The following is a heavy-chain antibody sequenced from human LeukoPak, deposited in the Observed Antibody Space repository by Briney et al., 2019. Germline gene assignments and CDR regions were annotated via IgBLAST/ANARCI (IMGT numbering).Heavy chain of an antibody. Sequence: GGSLRLSCAASGFTFSSYDMHWVRQATGKGLEWVSAIGTAGDTYYPGSVKGRFTISRENAKNSSYLQMNSLRAGDTAVYYCARDYGVLLWFGGGNWFDPWGQGTLVTVSS. D-gene: IGHD3-10*01. V-gene: IGHV3-13*04. CDR2: IGTAGDT. J-gene: IGHJ5*02. CDR3: ARDYGVLLWFGGGNWFDP. CDR1: GFTFSSYD.